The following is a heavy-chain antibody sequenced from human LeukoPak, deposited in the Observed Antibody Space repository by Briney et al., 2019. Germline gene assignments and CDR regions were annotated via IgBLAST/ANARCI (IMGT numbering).Heavy chain of an antibody. D-gene: IGHD3-16*02. Sequence: ASVKVSCKASGYTFTGYYMHWVRQAPGQGLEWMGWINPNSGGTNYAQKFQGRVTMTRDTSISTAYMELSRLRFDDTAVYYCARDDPYNYVWGSYRRFDCWGQGTLVTVSS. J-gene: IGHJ4*02. CDR1: GYTFTGYY. CDR2: INPNSGGT. CDR3: ARDDPYNYVWGSYRRFDC. V-gene: IGHV1-2*02.